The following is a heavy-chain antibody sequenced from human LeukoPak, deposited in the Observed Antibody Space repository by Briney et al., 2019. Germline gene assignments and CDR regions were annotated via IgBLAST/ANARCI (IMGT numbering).Heavy chain of an antibody. CDR1: RGTFTNYA. V-gene: IGHV1-18*01. CDR3: ARDGGSYFDYFDY. J-gene: IGHJ4*02. CDR2: ISAYNGNT. D-gene: IGHD1-26*01. Sequence: ASVKVSCKTSRGTFTNYAISWVRQAPGQGLEWMGWISAYNGNTNYAQKLQGRVTMTTDTSTSTAYMELRSLRSDDTAVYYCARDGGSYFDYFDYWGQGTLVTVSS.